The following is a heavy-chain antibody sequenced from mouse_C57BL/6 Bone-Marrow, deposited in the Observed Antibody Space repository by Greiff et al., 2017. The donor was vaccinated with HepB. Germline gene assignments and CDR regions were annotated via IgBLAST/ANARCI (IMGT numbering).Heavy chain of an antibody. Sequence: EVKLVESGGGLVKPGGSLKLSCAASGFTFSSYAMSWVRQTPEKRLEWVATISDGGSYTYYPDNVKGRFTISRDNAKNNLYLQKSHLKSEDTAMYYCARGRKLGFDYWGQGTTLTVSS. CDR2: ISDGGSYT. V-gene: IGHV5-4*03. D-gene: IGHD4-1*01. CDR1: GFTFSSYA. CDR3: ARGRKLGFDY. J-gene: IGHJ2*01.